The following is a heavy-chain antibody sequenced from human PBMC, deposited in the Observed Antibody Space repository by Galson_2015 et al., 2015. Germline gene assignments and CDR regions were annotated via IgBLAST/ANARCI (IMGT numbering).Heavy chain of an antibody. CDR1: GYTFTSHA. V-gene: IGHV1-3*01. Sequence: SVKVSCKASGYTFTSHAMHWVRQAPGQRLEWMGWINAGNGNTKYSQKFQGRATITRDTSASTAYMELSSLRSEDTAVYYCARAEGYYYGSGSPPMVGMDVWGKGTTVTVSS. CDR3: ARAEGYYYGSGSPPMVGMDV. D-gene: IGHD3-10*01. J-gene: IGHJ6*03. CDR2: INAGNGNT.